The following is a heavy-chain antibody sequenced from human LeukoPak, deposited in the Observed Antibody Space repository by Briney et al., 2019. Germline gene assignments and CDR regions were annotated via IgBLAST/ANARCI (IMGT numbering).Heavy chain of an antibody. J-gene: IGHJ4*02. CDR1: GGSLSNINW. Sequence: SETLSLTRGVSGGSLSNINWWSWVRQPPGQGLEWIGEISLTGLTHYNPSLESRVTVSLDKSKHQLSLKPASVTAADTAVYYCSRENGAFAPFGYWGQGTLVSVPS. CDR3: SRENGAFAPFGY. D-gene: IGHD2-8*01. CDR2: ISLTGLT. V-gene: IGHV4-4*02.